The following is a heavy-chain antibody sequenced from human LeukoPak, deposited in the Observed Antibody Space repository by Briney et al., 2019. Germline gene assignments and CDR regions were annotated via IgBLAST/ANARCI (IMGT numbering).Heavy chain of an antibody. J-gene: IGHJ6*02. Sequence: PLETLSLTCTVSGGSISSSSYYWGWIRQPPGKGLEWIGSIYYSGSTYYNPSLKSRVTISVDTSKNQFSLKLSSVTAADTAVYYCARWDYDYYGMDVWGQGTTVTVSS. V-gene: IGHV4-39*01. D-gene: IGHD3-3*01. CDR2: IYYSGST. CDR1: GGSISSSSYY. CDR3: ARWDYDYYGMDV.